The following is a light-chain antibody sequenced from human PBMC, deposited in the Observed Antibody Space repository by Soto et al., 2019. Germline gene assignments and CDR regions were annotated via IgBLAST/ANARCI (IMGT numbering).Light chain of an antibody. J-gene: IGLJ1*01. Sequence: QSVLTQPRSVSGSPGQSVTISCTGTSSDVGGYNYVSWYQQHPGKAPKLMIYDVNKRPSGVPDRFSGSKSGNTASLTITGLQAEDEADYYCCSYAGSPYVFGTGTKVNVL. V-gene: IGLV2-11*01. CDR2: DVN. CDR1: SSDVGGYNY. CDR3: CSYAGSPYV.